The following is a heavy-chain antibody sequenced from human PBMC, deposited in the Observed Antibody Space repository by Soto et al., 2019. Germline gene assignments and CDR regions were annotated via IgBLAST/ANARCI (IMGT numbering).Heavy chain of an antibody. CDR2: IYYSGST. CDR3: ARVWGGAFDI. D-gene: IGHD3-10*01. J-gene: IGHJ3*02. V-gene: IGHV4-59*01. CDR1: GGSISSYY. Sequence: PSETLSLTCTVSGGSISSYYWSWIRQPPGKGLEWIGYIYYSGSTNYNPSLKSRVTISVDTSKNQFSLKLSSVTAADTALYYCARVWGGAFDICGQGTMVTVSS.